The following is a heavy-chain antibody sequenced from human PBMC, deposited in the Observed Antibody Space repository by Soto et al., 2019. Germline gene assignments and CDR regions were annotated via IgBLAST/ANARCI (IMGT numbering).Heavy chain of an antibody. D-gene: IGHD3-16*01. CDR3: ARGEGGEYYFDY. CDR1: GFTFSSYG. CDR2: ISYDGSNK. Sequence: QVQLVESGGGVVQPGRSLRLSCAASGFTFSSYGMHWVRQAPGKGLEWVAVISYDGSNKYYADSVKGRFTISRDNSKNTLYLQMNSLRAEATAVYYCARGEGGEYYFDYWGQGTLVTVSS. V-gene: IGHV3-30*03. J-gene: IGHJ4*02.